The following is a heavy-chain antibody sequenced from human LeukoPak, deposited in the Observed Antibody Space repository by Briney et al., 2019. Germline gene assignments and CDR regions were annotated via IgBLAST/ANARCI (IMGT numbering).Heavy chain of an antibody. CDR2: ISAYNGNT. J-gene: IGHJ2*01. CDR1: GYTFTSYG. D-gene: IGHD1-1*01. V-gene: IGHV1-18*01. Sequence: ASVKVSCKASGYTFTSYGISWVRQAPGQGLEWMGWISAYNGNTNYAQKFQGRVTMTTDTSTSTAYMEVRSLRSDDTAVYYCARAGPQNWNHWYFDLWGRGTLVTVSS. CDR3: ARAGPQNWNHWYFDL.